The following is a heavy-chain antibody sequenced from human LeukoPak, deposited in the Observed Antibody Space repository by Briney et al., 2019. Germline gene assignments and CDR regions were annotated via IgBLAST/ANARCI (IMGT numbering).Heavy chain of an antibody. CDR2: IYPGDSDT. J-gene: IGHJ5*02. CDR1: GYSFTSYW. D-gene: IGHD4-11*01. CDR3: ARSTDYSNLGFDP. V-gene: IGHV5-51*01. Sequence: GESLKISCRGSGYSFTSYWIGWVRQMPGKGLEWMGIIYPGDSDTRYSPSFQGQVTISADKSISTAYLQWSSLKASDTAMYYCARSTDYSNLGFDPWGQGTLVTVSS.